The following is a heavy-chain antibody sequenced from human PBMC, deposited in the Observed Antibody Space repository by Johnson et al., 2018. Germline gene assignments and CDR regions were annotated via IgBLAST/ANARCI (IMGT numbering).Heavy chain of an antibody. D-gene: IGHD6-13*01. Sequence: EVQLVETGGGLVEPGGSLRLSCAASGFTFSSYWMHWVRQAPGKGLVWVSRINSDGSTTSYADSGKGRFTISRDNAKTTLYLQMNSLRAEDTAVYYCARVEGRAAGITYYYYMDVWGKGTTVTVSS. V-gene: IGHV3-74*01. CDR1: GFTFSSYW. CDR2: INSDGSTT. CDR3: ARVEGRAAGITYYYYMDV. J-gene: IGHJ6*03.